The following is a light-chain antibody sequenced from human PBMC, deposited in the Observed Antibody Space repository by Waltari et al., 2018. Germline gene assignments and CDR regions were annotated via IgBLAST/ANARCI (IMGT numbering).Light chain of an antibody. CDR1: QSLRIY. CDR2: QAS. CDR3: QHYESLPVT. V-gene: IGKV3-20*01. J-gene: IGKJ1*01. Sequence: EIVLTQSPGTLSLSPGGRATLSCRASQSLRIYLAWYQQTPGQAPRLLIYQASTRATGIPDRFSGSGSGTDFSLTISRLEPEDFAVYYCQHYESLPVTFGQGTKVEIK.